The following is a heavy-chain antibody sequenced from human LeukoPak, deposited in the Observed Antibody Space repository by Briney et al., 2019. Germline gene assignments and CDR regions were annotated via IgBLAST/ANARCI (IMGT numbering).Heavy chain of an antibody. CDR1: GGSFSGYY. J-gene: IGHJ1*01. CDR2: INHSGST. Sequence: SETLSLTCAVYGGSFSGYYWSWIRQPPGKGLEWIGEINHSGSTNYNPSLKSRVTISVDTSKNQFSLKLSSVTAADTAVYYCGRGPDLYDSSGYYYDVEYFQHWGQGTLVTVSS. D-gene: IGHD3-22*01. V-gene: IGHV4-34*01. CDR3: GRGPDLYDSSGYYYDVEYFQH.